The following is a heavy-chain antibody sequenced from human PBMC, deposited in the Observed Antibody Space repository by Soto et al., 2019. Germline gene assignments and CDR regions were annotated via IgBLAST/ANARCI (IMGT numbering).Heavy chain of an antibody. CDR1: GGTFSSYA. CDR2: IIPIFGTA. Sequence: SVKVSCKASGGTFSSYAISWVRQAPGQGLEWMGGIIPIFGTANYAQKFQGRVTITADESTSTAYMELSSLRSEDTAVYYCARGLYDYVWGSYSYDFDYWGQGTLVTVS. D-gene: IGHD3-16*02. V-gene: IGHV1-69*13. J-gene: IGHJ4*02. CDR3: ARGLYDYVWGSYSYDFDY.